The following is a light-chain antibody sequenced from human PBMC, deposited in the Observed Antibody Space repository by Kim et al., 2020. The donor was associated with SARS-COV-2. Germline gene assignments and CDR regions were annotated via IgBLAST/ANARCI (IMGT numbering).Light chain of an antibody. J-gene: IGKJ4*01. CDR1: QTIGIS. V-gene: IGKV3-11*01. CDR3: QQRNNWPPAVT. Sequence: PGERALLSGRAGQTIGISLGRYQHKLGQAPRLLIYDAANRAAGIPERFSGGGSGTDFTLTIRSLEPEDFAIYYCQQRNNWPPAVTSGGGTKVDIK. CDR2: DAA.